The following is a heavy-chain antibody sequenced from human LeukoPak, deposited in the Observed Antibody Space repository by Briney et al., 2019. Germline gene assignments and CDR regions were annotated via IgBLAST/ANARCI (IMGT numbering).Heavy chain of an antibody. CDR3: AKSDCGGDCHLLDY. CDR2: ISGSGGST. CDR1: GFTFSSYA. J-gene: IGHJ4*02. D-gene: IGHD2-21*02. Sequence: GGSLRLSCVASGFTFSSYAMSWVRQAPGKGLEWVSGISGSGGSTYYADSVKGRFTISRDNSKNTLYLQMNSLRAEDTAVYYCAKSDCGGDCHLLDYWGQGTLVTVSS. V-gene: IGHV3-23*01.